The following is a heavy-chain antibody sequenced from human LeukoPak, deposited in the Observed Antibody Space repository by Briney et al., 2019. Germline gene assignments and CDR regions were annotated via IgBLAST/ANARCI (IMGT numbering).Heavy chain of an antibody. CDR2: ISGSGGST. D-gene: IGHD6-13*01. CDR3: AKMRYSSSWYAEYFQH. Sequence: GGSLRLSCAASGFTFSSYAMSWVRQAPGKGLEWVSAISGSGGSTYYADSVKGRFTISRDNSKNTLYLQMNSLRAEDTAVYYCAKMRYSSSWYAEYFQHWGQGTLVTVSS. CDR1: GFTFSSYA. V-gene: IGHV3-23*01. J-gene: IGHJ1*01.